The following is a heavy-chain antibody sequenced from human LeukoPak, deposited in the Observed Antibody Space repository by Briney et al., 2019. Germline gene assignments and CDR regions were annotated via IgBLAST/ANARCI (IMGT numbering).Heavy chain of an antibody. CDR2: IYYSGST. CDR1: GGSISSSSYY. CDR3: ARGWDAGGYFDY. Sequence: SETLSLTCTVSGGSISSSSYYWSWIRQPPGKGLEWIGYIYYSGSTNYNPSLKSRVTISVDTSKNQFSLKLSSVTAADTAVYYCARGWDAGGYFDYWGQGTLVTVSS. J-gene: IGHJ4*02. D-gene: IGHD1-26*01. V-gene: IGHV4-61*01.